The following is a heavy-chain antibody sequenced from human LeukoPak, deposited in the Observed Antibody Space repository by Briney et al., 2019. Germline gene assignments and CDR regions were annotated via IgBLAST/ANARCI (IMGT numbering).Heavy chain of an antibody. V-gene: IGHV3-23*01. CDR2: VSGSGEST. J-gene: IGHJ4*02. CDR3: AKSPYIASHIDFDY. Sequence: GGSLRLSCAASGYTFSSYAMSWVREAPGKGLEWVSTVSGSGESTWYADSVKGRFTISRDNSKSTLYLQMNSLRAEHTAVYYCAKSPYIASHIDFDYWGQGTLVTVSS. CDR1: GYTFSSYA. D-gene: IGHD3-16*01.